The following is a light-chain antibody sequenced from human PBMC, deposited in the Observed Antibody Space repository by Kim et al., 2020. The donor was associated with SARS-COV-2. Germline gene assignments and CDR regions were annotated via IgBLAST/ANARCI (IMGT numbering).Light chain of an antibody. CDR1: SSNNGAGYD. CDR2: DNS. J-gene: IGLJ1*01. Sequence: VTISCTGSSSNNGAGYDVHWYQQLPGPAPTLLIYDNSNRPSGVPDRFSGSKSGTSASLAITGLQAEDEADYYCQSYDSSLSALYVFGTGTKVTVL. CDR3: QSYDSSLSALYV. V-gene: IGLV1-40*01.